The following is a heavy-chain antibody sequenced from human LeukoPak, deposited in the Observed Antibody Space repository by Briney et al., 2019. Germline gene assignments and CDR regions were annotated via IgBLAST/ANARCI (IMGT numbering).Heavy chain of an antibody. CDR3: ARGEGGYNYAF. J-gene: IGHJ4*02. V-gene: IGHV5-51*01. Sequence: GESLKISCKASGYSFSSYWIAWVCQIPGKGLEWMGIINPADSDTRYSLSIQGQVTISADRSISTAYLQWSSLKASDTTIYYCARGEGGYNYAFWGQGTLVSVSS. CDR2: INPADSDT. CDR1: GYSFSSYW. D-gene: IGHD5-24*01.